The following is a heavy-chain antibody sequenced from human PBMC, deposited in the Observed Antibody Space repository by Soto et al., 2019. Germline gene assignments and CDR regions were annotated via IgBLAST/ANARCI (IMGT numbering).Heavy chain of an antibody. D-gene: IGHD3-22*01. CDR2: IIPIFGTA. V-gene: IGHV1-69*13. CDR1: GGTFSSYA. CDR3: ARDSSPYYYDSSGYYYPFDY. Sequence: GASVKVSCKASGGTFSSYAISWVRQAPGQGLEWMGGIIPIFGTANYAQKFQGRVTITADESTSTAYMELSSLRSEDTAVYYCARDSSPYYYDSSGYYYPFDYWGQGTLVTV. J-gene: IGHJ4*02.